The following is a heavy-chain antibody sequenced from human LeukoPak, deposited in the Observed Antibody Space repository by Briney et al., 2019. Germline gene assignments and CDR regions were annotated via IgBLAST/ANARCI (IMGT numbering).Heavy chain of an antibody. CDR2: INHSGST. CDR1: GGSFSGYY. V-gene: IGHV4-34*01. D-gene: IGHD3-22*01. J-gene: IGHJ5*02. CDR3: ARKHYYDSSVSVWFDP. Sequence: PSETLSLTCAVYGGSFSGYYWSWIRQPPGKGLEWIGEINHSGSTNYNPSLKSRVTISVHTSKNQFSLKLSSVTAADTAVYYCARKHYYDSSVSVWFDPWGQGTLVTVSS.